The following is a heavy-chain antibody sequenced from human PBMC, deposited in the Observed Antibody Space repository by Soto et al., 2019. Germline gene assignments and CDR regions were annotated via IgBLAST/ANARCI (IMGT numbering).Heavy chain of an antibody. CDR3: ARDALGYCTNGVCSYFDY. CDR1: GGSISSGGYY. V-gene: IGHV4-31*03. D-gene: IGHD2-8*01. J-gene: IGHJ4*02. Sequence: SETLSLTCTVSGGSISSGGYYWSWIRQHPGKGLEWIGYIYYSGSTYYNPSLKSRVTISVDTSKNQFSLKLSSVTAADTAVYYCARDALGYCTNGVCSYFDYWGQGTLVTVS. CDR2: IYYSGST.